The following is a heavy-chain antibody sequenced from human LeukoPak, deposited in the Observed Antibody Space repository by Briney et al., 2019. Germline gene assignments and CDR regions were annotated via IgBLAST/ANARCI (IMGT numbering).Heavy chain of an antibody. D-gene: IGHD1-14*01. J-gene: IGHJ6*02. Sequence: PGGSLRLSCAASGFTFSSYAMSWVRQAPGKGLEWVSAISGSDGSTYYADSVKGRFTISRDDSKNTLYLQMNSLRAEDTAVYCCAKQLTETARNYYYGMDVWGQGTTVTVSS. CDR2: ISGSDGST. CDR1: GFTFSSYA. V-gene: IGHV3-23*01. CDR3: AKQLTETARNYYYGMDV.